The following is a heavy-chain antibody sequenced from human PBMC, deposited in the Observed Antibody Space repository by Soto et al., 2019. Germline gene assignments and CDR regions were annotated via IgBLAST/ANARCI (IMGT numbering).Heavy chain of an antibody. J-gene: IGHJ5*02. CDR2: ISSGGTYI. Sequence: EVQVVESGGGLVQPGGSLRLSCSVTVSMYSMNWVRQAPGEGLEWVASISSGGTYIKYADSVKGRFTISRDNAKNSVSLQMNSMRVDDTAVYFCTIDQGGSYDSWFDPWGQGTLVPVSS. V-gene: IGHV3-21*01. D-gene: IGHD1-26*01. CDR3: TIDQGGSYDSWFDP. CDR1: VSMYS.